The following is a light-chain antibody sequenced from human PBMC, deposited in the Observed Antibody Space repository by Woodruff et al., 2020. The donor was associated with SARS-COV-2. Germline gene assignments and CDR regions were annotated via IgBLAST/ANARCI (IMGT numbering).Light chain of an antibody. V-gene: IGLV3-19*01. CDR3: NSGASCGNRVV. J-gene: IGLJ2*01. Sequence: SLRSYYASWYQQKPGQAPVLVIYGKNNRPSGIPDRFSGSSSGNTASLTITGAQAEDEADYYCNSGASCGNRVVFGG. CDR1: SLRSYY. CDR2: GKN.